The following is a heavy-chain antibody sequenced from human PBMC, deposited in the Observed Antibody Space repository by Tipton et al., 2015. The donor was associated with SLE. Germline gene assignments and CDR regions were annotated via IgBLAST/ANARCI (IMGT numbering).Heavy chain of an antibody. Sequence: TLSLTCTVSGGSISSSSYYWSWIRQPPGKGLEWIGEINHSGSTNYNPALKSRVTISVDTSKNHFSLKLSSVTAADTAVYYCARGPGGTMIGQLPRKSPSAFDIWGQGTMVTVSS. D-gene: IGHD3-22*01. CDR1: GGSISSSSYY. J-gene: IGHJ3*02. CDR2: INHSGST. V-gene: IGHV4-39*07. CDR3: ARGPGGTMIGQLPRKSPSAFDI.